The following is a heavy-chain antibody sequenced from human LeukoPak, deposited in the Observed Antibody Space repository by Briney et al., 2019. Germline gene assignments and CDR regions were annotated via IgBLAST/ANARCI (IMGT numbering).Heavy chain of an antibody. J-gene: IGHJ6*03. CDR1: GFTFSDYY. Sequence: GGSLRLSCAASGFTFSDYYMSWIRQAPGKGLEYISYISDSGTTIYYADSLKGRFTITRDNAKNSLSLQIDNVRVEDTAVYYCARERQQTVWRTYGTYSYYYYIDVWGKGTTVTVSS. V-gene: IGHV3-11*01. D-gene: IGHD3-16*01. CDR3: ARERQQTVWRTYGTYSYYYYIDV. CDR2: ISDSGTTI.